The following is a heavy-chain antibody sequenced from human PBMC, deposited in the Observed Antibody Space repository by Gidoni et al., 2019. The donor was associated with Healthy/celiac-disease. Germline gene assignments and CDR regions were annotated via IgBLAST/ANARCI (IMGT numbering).Heavy chain of an antibody. CDR2: ISSNGGST. D-gene: IGHD3-16*01. J-gene: IGHJ2*01. CDR3: ARDMDPGGFDL. CDR1: GFTFSSYA. Sequence: EVQLVESGGGLVQPGGSLRLSCAASGFTFSSYAMHWFRQAPGKGLEYVSAISSNGGSTYYANSVKGRFTISRDNSKNTLYLQMGSLRAEDMAVYYCARDMDPGGFDLWGRGTLVTVSS. V-gene: IGHV3-64*01.